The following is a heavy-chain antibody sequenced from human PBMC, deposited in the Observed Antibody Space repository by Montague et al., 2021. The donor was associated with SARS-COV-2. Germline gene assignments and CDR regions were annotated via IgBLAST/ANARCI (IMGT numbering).Heavy chain of an antibody. CDR3: VRDNPYGGPRGAYDI. V-gene: IGHV4-59*01. D-gene: IGHD4-23*01. Sequence: SETLSLTCTVSGGSITGYYWSWLRRSPGKGLEWIAYIYDSGAIKYNPSLGSRVTISTDTSKNQLSLKVNSVTAADTAVYYCVRDNPYGGPRGAYDIWGQGTMVTVSS. CDR2: IYDSGAI. J-gene: IGHJ3*02. CDR1: GGSITGYY.